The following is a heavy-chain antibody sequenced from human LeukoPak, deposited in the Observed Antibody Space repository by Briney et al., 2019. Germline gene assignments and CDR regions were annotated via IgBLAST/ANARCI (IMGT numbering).Heavy chain of an antibody. CDR3: ARVGSSSYYYYYMDV. V-gene: IGHV1-18*01. J-gene: IGHJ6*03. CDR1: GYTFTSYG. D-gene: IGHD6-6*01. CDR2: ISAYNGNT. Sequence: ASVKVSCKASGYTFTSYGISWVRQAPGQGLEWTGWISAYNGNTNYAQKLQGRVTMTTDTSTSTAYMELRSLRSDDTAVYYCARVGSSSYYYYYMDVWGKGTTVNVSS.